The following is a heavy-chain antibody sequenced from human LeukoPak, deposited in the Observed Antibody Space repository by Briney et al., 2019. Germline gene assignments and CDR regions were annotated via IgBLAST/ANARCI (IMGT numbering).Heavy chain of an antibody. CDR3: AKGFDERGFYGMDV. D-gene: IGHD1-1*01. CDR2: ISYDGSNK. CDR1: GFTFSSYG. Sequence: PGGSLRLSCAASGFTFSSYGMHWVRQAPGKGLEWVAVISYDGSNKYYADSVKGRFTISRDNSKNTLYLQMNSLRAEDTAVYYCAKGFDERGFYGMDVWGQGTTVTVSS. J-gene: IGHJ6*02. V-gene: IGHV3-30*18.